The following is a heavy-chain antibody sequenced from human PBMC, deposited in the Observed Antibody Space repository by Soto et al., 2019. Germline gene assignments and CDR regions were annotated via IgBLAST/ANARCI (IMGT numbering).Heavy chain of an antibody. CDR2: IYYSGTT. CDR3: ARVVSGSYLDY. CDR1: GGTITTGGHF. V-gene: IGHV4-31*03. Sequence: QVQLQESGPGLVKASQTLSLTCTVSGGTITTGGHFWSWIRQYPGKGLEWIGYIYYSGTTHYNPSLKSRVTISIDTSKNQFSLILSCVTAADTAVYYCARVVSGSYLDYWGQGTLVTVSS. J-gene: IGHJ4*02. D-gene: IGHD1-26*01.